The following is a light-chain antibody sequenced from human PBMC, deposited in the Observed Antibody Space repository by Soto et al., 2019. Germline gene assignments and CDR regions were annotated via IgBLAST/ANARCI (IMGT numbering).Light chain of an antibody. J-gene: IGKJ4*01. CDR1: QSIINN. V-gene: IGKV3-20*01. Sequence: IVLTQSPATLSLSPGERAPLSCRASQSIINNLAWYQQKPGQVPRLLIYDASNRATGIPDRFSGSGSGTDFTLAISRLEPEDFAVYYCQQYGGSTLTFGGGTKVDI. CDR2: DAS. CDR3: QQYGGSTLT.